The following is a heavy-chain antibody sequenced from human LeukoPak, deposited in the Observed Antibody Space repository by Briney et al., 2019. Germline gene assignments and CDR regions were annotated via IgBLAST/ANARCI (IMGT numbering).Heavy chain of an antibody. D-gene: IGHD3-3*01. J-gene: IGHJ4*02. V-gene: IGHV3-23*01. Sequence: GESLRLSCAASGLTFSTHAMSWVRQAPGKGLEWVSAIGGSGAGTYYTDSVKGRFTISRDNSKNMLFLQMNRLRSDDTAVYYCARQAQGYFWSGSQDYFDYWGQGTLVTVSS. CDR2: IGGSGAGT. CDR3: ARQAQGYFWSGSQDYFDY. CDR1: GLTFSTHA.